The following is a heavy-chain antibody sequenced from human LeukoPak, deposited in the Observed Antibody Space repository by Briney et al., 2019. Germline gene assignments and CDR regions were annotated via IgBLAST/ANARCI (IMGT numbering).Heavy chain of an antibody. J-gene: IGHJ5*02. CDR2: INHSGST. CDR3: ARQRVVAAFLSWFDP. V-gene: IGHV4-34*01. D-gene: IGHD2-15*01. CDR1: GGSFSGYY. Sequence: SETLSLTCAVYGGSFSGYYWSWIRQPPGKGLEWIGEINHSGSTNYNPSLKSRVTISVDTSKNQFSLKLSSVTAADTAVYYCARQRVVAAFLSWFDPWGQGTLVTVSS.